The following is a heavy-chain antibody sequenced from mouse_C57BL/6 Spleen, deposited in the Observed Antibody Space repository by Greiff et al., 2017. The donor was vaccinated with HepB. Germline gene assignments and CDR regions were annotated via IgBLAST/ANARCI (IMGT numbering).Heavy chain of an antibody. CDR1: GFTFSSYG. CDR2: ISSGGSYT. Sequence: EVQRVESGGDLVKPGGSLKLSCAASGFTFSSYGMSWVRQTPDKRLEWVATISSGGSYTYYPDSVKGRFTISRDNAKNTLYLQMSSLKSEDTAMDYCARRGIRAWYFDVWGTGTTVTVSS. V-gene: IGHV5-6*01. J-gene: IGHJ1*03. CDR3: ARRGIRAWYFDV.